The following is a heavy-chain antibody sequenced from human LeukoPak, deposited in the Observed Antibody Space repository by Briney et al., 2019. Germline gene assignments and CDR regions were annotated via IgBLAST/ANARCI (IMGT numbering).Heavy chain of an antibody. CDR1: GFKFDNYA. D-gene: IGHD3-22*01. J-gene: IGHJ4*02. Sequence: PGGSLRLSCAASGFKFDNYAMHWVRQAPGKSREWVSSISWNSDIIAYADSVKGRFTISRDNAKNSLYLQMNSLKAEDTALYYCAKDIGPLTYHYDTSGYSGAFDYWGQGTLVTVSS. V-gene: IGHV3-9*01. CDR2: ISWNSDII. CDR3: AKDIGPLTYHYDTSGYSGAFDY.